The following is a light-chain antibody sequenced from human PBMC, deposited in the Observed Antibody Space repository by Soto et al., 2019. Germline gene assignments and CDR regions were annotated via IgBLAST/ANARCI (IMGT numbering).Light chain of an antibody. V-gene: IGKV1-33*01. CDR2: DAS. CDR1: QDIKSN. Sequence: DIRMTQSPSSLSASVGDRVTITCQASQDIKSNLNWFQQKSGKAPRLLVYDASNLKTGVTSRFSASGTQTDFTFTIRSLQPEDTARYFCQQYDNFPFTFGPGTKVDI. J-gene: IGKJ3*01. CDR3: QQYDNFPFT.